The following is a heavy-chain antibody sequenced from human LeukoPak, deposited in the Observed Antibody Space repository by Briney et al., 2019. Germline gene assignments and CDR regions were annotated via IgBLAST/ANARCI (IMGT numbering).Heavy chain of an antibody. CDR3: ARVESLGYCTGGSCYSGWFDP. V-gene: IGHV1-69*01. D-gene: IGHD2-15*01. J-gene: IGHJ5*02. Sequence: SVKVSCKASGGTFSSYAISWVRQAPGQGLEWMGGIIPIFGTANYAQKLQGRVTITADESTCTAYMELSSLRSEDTAVYYCARVESLGYCTGGSCYSGWFDPWGQGTLVTVSS. CDR1: GGTFSSYA. CDR2: IIPIFGTA.